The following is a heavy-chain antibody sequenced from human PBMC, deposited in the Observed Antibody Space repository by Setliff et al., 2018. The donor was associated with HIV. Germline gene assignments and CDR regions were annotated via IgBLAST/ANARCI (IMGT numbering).Heavy chain of an antibody. CDR1: GYTFTSYD. V-gene: IGHV1-18*01. Sequence: RASVKVSCKASGYTFTSYDISWVRQAPGQGLEWMGWISAYNGNTNYAQKLQGRVTMTTDTSTSTAYMELRSLRSDDTAVYYCAREIGDYYDSSGYYYRNYYFDSWGQGTLVTVSS. CDR2: ISAYNGNT. D-gene: IGHD3-22*01. CDR3: AREIGDYYDSSGYYYRNYYFDS. J-gene: IGHJ4*02.